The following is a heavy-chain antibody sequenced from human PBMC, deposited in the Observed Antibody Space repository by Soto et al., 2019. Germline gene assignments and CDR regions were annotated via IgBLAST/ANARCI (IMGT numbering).Heavy chain of an antibody. Sequence: GGSLRLSCAASGFTVSSNYMSWVRQAPGKGLEWVSVIYSGGSTYYADSVKGRFTISRDNSKNTLYLQMNSLRAEDTAVYYCARDRWWMVRGVSDVPYGMDVWGQGTTVTVSS. CDR2: IYSGGST. V-gene: IGHV3-66*01. D-gene: IGHD3-10*01. CDR1: GFTVSSNY. CDR3: ARDRWWMVRGVSDVPYGMDV. J-gene: IGHJ6*02.